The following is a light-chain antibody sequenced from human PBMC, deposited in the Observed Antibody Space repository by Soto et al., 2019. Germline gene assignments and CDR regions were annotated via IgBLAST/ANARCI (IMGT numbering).Light chain of an antibody. CDR3: QQYGSSPGT. CDR2: GAS. J-gene: IGKJ1*01. CDR1: QSVSSSY. V-gene: IGKV3-20*01. Sequence: GLTLSAGTVSLSPGERATLSCRASQSVSSSYLAWYQQKPGQAPRLLIYGASSRATGIPDRFSGSGSGTDFTLTISRLEPEDFAVYYCQQYGSSPGTFGQGTKVDNK.